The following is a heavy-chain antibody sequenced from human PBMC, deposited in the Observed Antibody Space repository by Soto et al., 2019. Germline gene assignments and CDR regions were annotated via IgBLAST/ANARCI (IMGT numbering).Heavy chain of an antibody. D-gene: IGHD4-17*01. Sequence: AASVKVSCMASGGTFSSYAIICGRQAPGKGLEWMGGIIHIFGTANYAQKFQGRVTITADESTSTAYMELSSLRSEDTAVYYCARGPDYGYYFDYWGQGTLVTVSS. CDR3: ARGPDYGYYFDY. V-gene: IGHV1-69*13. CDR2: IIHIFGTA. J-gene: IGHJ4*02. CDR1: GGTFSSYA.